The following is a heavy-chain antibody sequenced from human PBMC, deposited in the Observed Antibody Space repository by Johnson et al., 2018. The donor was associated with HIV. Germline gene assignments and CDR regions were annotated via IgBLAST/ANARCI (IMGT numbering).Heavy chain of an antibody. D-gene: IGHD6-19*01. CDR3: ARDSSSGWYPHAFDI. V-gene: IGHV3-11*04. Sequence: VQVVESGGGLVKPGGSLRLSCAASGFTFSDYYMTWIRQAPGKGLEWVSYISSSGSTIYYAASVGGRFTISRDNAKNSLYLQMNSLRAEDTAVYYCARDSSSGWYPHAFDIWGQGTMVTVSS. CDR2: ISSSGSTI. CDR1: GFTFSDYY. J-gene: IGHJ3*02.